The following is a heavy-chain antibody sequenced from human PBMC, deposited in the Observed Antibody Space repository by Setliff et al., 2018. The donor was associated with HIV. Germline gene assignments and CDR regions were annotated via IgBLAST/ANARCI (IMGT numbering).Heavy chain of an antibody. CDR3: AREDFWSGDQDYYYMGV. CDR2: IYYSGST. Sequence: SETLSLTCTVSGGSINNYYWSWIRQPPGKGLEWIGFIYYSGSTNYNPSLKSRVTISVDSSKNQFSLKLSSVTAADTAVYYCAREDFWSGDQDYYYMGVWGKGTTVTVSS. J-gene: IGHJ6*03. CDR1: GGSINNYY. D-gene: IGHD3-3*01. V-gene: IGHV4-59*12.